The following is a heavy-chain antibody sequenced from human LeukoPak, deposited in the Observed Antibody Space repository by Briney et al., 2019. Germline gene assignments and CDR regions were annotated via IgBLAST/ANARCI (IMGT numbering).Heavy chain of an antibody. Sequence: PSETLSLTCAVYGGSFSGYYWSWIRQPPGKGLEWIGEINHSGSTNYNPSLKSRVTISVDTSKNQFSLKLSSVTAADTAVYYCARVLRYDYVWGSYRYGGDYFDYWGQGTLVTVSS. CDR3: ARVLRYDYVWGSYRYGGDYFDY. CDR2: INHSGST. D-gene: IGHD3-16*02. CDR1: GGSFSGYY. J-gene: IGHJ4*02. V-gene: IGHV4-34*01.